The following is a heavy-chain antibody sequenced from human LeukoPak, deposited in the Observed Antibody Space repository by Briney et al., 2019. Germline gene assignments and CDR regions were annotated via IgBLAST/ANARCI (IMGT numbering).Heavy chain of an antibody. CDR1: GGTFSSYA. J-gene: IGHJ5*02. D-gene: IGHD3-3*01. V-gene: IGHV1-69*01. CDR2: IIPIFGTA. Sequence: SVKVSCKASGGTFSSYAISWVRQAPGQGLEWVGGIIPIFGTANYAQKFQGRVTITADESTSTAYMELSSLRSEDTAVYYCARDLSYYDFATPCGGFDPWGQGTLVTVSS. CDR3: ARDLSYYDFATPCGGFDP.